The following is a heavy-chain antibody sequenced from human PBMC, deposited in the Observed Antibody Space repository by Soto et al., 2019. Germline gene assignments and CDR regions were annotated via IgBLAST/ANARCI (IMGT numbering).Heavy chain of an antibody. Sequence: PGESLKISCKGSGYSFTSYWISWVRQMPGKGLEWMGRIDPSDSYTNYSPSFQGHVTISADKSISTAYLQWSSLKASDTAMYYCARQIYCSGGSCLEGSDPWGQGTLVTVSS. V-gene: IGHV5-10-1*01. J-gene: IGHJ5*02. D-gene: IGHD2-15*01. CDR3: ARQIYCSGGSCLEGSDP. CDR1: GYSFTSYW. CDR2: IDPSDSYT.